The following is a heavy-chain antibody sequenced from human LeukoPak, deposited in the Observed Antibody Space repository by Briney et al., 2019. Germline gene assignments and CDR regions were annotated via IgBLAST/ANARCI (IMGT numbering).Heavy chain of an antibody. CDR1: GFTFSSYD. CDR2: ISYDGSNK. Sequence: GGSLRLSCAASGFTFSSYDMHWVRQAPGKGLEWVAVISYDGSNKYYADSVKGRFTISRDNSKNTLYLQMNSLRAEDTAVYYCAKDKAMGDYYYYYGMDVWGQGTTVTVSS. CDR3: AKDKAMGDYYYYYGMDV. V-gene: IGHV3-30*18. D-gene: IGHD5-18*01. J-gene: IGHJ6*02.